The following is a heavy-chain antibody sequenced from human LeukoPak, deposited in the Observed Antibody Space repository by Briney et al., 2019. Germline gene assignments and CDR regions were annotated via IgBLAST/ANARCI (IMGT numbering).Heavy chain of an antibody. D-gene: IGHD6-19*01. V-gene: IGHV3-13*01. CDR1: GFTFSTYD. CDR3: ARVGIEHSSGWGFSHYGMDV. Sequence: GGSLRLSCAASGFTFSTYDFHWVRQATGKGLEWVSAIGTVGDTHYPGSVKGRFTISRENAKNSVYLQMDSLRAGDTAVYYCARVGIEHSSGWGFSHYGMDVWGQGTTVTVSS. CDR2: IGTVGDT. J-gene: IGHJ6*02.